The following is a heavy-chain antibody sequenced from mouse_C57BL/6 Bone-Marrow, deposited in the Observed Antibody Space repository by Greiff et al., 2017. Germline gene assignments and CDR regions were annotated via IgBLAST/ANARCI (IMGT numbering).Heavy chain of an antibody. J-gene: IGHJ2*01. D-gene: IGHD2-3*01. CDR3: TVTVGYFYFDY. CDR2: IRLKSDNYAT. Sequence: VQVVESGGGLVQPGGSMKLSCVASGFTFSNYWMNWVRQSPEKGLEWVAQIRLKSDNYATHYAESVKGRFTISRDDSKSSVYLQMNNLRAEDTGIYYCTVTVGYFYFDYWGQGTTLTVSS. CDR1: GFTFSNYW. V-gene: IGHV6-3*01.